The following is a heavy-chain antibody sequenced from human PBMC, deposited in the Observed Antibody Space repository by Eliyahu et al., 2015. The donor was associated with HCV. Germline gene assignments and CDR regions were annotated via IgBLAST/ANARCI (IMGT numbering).Heavy chain of an antibody. CDR2: ISGSGGST. J-gene: IGHJ4*02. Sequence: EVQLLESGGGLVQPGGSLRLSCAASGFTFSSYAMSWVRQAPGKGLEWVSAISGSGGSTYYADSVKGRFTISRDNSKNTLYLQMNSLRAEDTAVYYCAKDYQRRSGAYRTYFDYWGQGTLVTVSS. CDR1: GFTFSSYA. CDR3: AKDYQRRSGAYRTYFDY. V-gene: IGHV3-23*01. D-gene: IGHD2-15*01.